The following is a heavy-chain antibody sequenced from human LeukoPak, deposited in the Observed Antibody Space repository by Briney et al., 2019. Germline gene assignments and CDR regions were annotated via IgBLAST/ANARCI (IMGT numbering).Heavy chain of an antibody. CDR2: MNPNTGNA. CDR1: GNTFTNYD. J-gene: IGHJ3*02. V-gene: IGHV1-8*01. Sequence: ASVKVSCKTSGNTFTNYDINWLRQATGQGLEWMGWMNPNTGNADSAQKFQGRVTMTRNISISTAYMELSSLRFEDTAVYYCARCTGGDCRGAFDIWGQGTMVTVSS. D-gene: IGHD2-21*02. CDR3: ARCTGGDCRGAFDI.